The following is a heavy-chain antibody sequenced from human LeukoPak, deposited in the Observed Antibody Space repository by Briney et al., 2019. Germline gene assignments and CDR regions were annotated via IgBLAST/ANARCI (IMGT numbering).Heavy chain of an antibody. CDR1: GFTFSSYA. V-gene: IGHV3-23*01. J-gene: IGHJ4*02. CDR2: ISGSGGST. Sequence: GRSLRLSCAASGFTFSSYAMSWVRQAPGKGLEWVSAISGSGGSTYYADSVKGRFTISRDNSKNTLYLQMNSLRAEDTAVYYCAKTPDDSSGYSYFDYWGQGTLVTVSS. D-gene: IGHD3-22*01. CDR3: AKTPDDSSGYSYFDY.